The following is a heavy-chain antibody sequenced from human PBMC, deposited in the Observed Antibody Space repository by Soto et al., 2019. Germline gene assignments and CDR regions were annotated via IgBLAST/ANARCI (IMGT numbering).Heavy chain of an antibody. D-gene: IGHD2-2*01. Sequence: SETLSLTCTVSGGSISSSSYYWGWIRQPPGKGLEWIGSIYYSGSTYYNPSLKSRVTISVDTSKNQFPLKLGSVTAADTAVYYCARPNQLLPSEAFDIWGQGTMVTVSS. CDR1: GGSISSSSYY. CDR2: IYYSGST. V-gene: IGHV4-39*01. J-gene: IGHJ3*02. CDR3: ARPNQLLPSEAFDI.